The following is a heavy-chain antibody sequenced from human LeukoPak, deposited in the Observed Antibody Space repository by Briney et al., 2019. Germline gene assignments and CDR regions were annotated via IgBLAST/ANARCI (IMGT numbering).Heavy chain of an antibody. J-gene: IGHJ6*03. Sequence: GGSLRLSCAASGFTFSSYWMSWVRQAPGKGLEWVANVKQDGSEKYYVDSVKGRFTISRDNAKNSLYLQMNSLRAEDTAVYYCARERVGYDFLYYYYYMDVWGKGTTVTVSS. V-gene: IGHV3-7*01. CDR2: VKQDGSEK. CDR1: GFTFSSYW. CDR3: ARERVGYDFLYYYYYMDV. D-gene: IGHD3-3*01.